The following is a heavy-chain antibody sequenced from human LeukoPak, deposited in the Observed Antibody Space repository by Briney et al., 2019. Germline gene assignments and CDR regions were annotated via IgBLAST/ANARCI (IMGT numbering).Heavy chain of an antibody. CDR2: ISGSGSST. CDR3: AKDTGYSYGFDY. CDR1: GFTFSSYA. Sequence: PGGSPRLSCAASGFTFSSYAMSWVRQAPRQGLGWVSAISGSGSSTYYADSVKGRFTISRDNSKNTLYLQMNSLRAEDTAVYYCAKDTGYSYGFDYWGQGTLVTVSS. J-gene: IGHJ4*02. V-gene: IGHV3-23*01. D-gene: IGHD5-18*01.